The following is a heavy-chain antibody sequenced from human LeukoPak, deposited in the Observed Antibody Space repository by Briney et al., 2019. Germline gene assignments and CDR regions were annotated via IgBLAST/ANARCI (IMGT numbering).Heavy chain of an antibody. V-gene: IGHV4-59*08. Sequence: SETLSLTCTVSGGSISGYYWSWIRQPPGKGLEWIGYMYYSGNTNYNPSLKSRVTISLDTSRSEVSLKLSSVTAADTAVYYCARQQASTWNGDWFDPWGQGILVTVSS. J-gene: IGHJ5*02. CDR2: MYYSGNT. CDR3: ARQQASTWNGDWFDP. D-gene: IGHD1-1*01. CDR1: GGSISGYY.